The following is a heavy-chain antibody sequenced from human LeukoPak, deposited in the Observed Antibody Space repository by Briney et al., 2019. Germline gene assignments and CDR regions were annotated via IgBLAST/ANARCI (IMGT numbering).Heavy chain of an antibody. CDR2: IIPILGIA. CDR3: AREYYYDSSGYYGDAFDI. Sequence: GASVKVSCKASGGTFSSYAISWVRQAPGQGLEWMGRIIPILGIANYAQKFQGRVTITADKSTSTAYMELSSLRSEDTAVYYCAREYYYDSSGYYGDAFDIWGPGTMVTVSS. D-gene: IGHD3-22*01. CDR1: GGTFSSYA. J-gene: IGHJ3*02. V-gene: IGHV1-69*04.